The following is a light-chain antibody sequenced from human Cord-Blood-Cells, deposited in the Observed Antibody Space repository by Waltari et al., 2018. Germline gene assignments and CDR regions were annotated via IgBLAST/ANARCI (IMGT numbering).Light chain of an antibody. CDR2: LEGSGSY. Sequence: QPVLTQSSSASASLGSSVKLTCTLNRGHSSYIIAWHQQQPGKAPRYLMKLEGSGSYNKGSGVPDRFSGSSSGADRYLTISNLQSEDEADYYCETWDSNTRVFGGGTKLTVL. CDR1: RGHSSYI. V-gene: IGLV4-60*03. J-gene: IGLJ3*02. CDR3: ETWDSNTRV.